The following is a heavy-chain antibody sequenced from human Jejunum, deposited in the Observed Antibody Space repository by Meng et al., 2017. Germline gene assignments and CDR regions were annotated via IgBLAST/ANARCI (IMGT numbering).Heavy chain of an antibody. V-gene: IGHV2-5*01. Sequence: QITVKESGPTLVTPTKIFTLTSVFSGFSLDSSGVSVGWVRQPPGKALEWLALIFWNDDKRYSPSLNNRLTISKDTSRNQVVLTMTNMDPVDTGTYFCAHGPIGPAANHWFDPWGQGILVTVSS. D-gene: IGHD2-2*01. CDR1: GFSLDSSGVS. CDR3: AHGPIGPAANHWFDP. J-gene: IGHJ5*02. CDR2: IFWNDDK.